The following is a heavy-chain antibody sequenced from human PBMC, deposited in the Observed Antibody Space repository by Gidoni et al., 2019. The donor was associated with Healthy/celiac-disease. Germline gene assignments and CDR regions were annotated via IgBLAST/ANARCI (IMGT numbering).Heavy chain of an antibody. CDR2: IISIVGTA. CDR1: GGPFSSYA. V-gene: IGHV1-69*01. D-gene: IGHD4-17*01. J-gene: IGHJ6*02. Sequence: QMQLVQSGAEVKKPGSSVNVSCKPSGGPFSSYAISWVRQAPGQGLEWMGGIISIVGTANYAQKVQGRVTITADESTRTAYMELSSLRSEDTAVYYWARAGTVTRDYYYNYGMDVGGQGTTVTVSS. CDR3: ARAGTVTRDYYYNYGMDV.